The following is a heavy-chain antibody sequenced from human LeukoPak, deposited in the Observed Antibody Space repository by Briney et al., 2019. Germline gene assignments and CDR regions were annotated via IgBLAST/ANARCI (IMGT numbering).Heavy chain of an antibody. CDR3: AVYRGWFSY. D-gene: IGHD6-19*01. CDR1: GFTFGSYW. J-gene: IGHJ4*02. V-gene: IGHV3-7*01. Sequence: PGGSLRLSCAASGFTFGSYWMGWVRQDPGKGLEWVANINQDGREIYYVDSVKGRFTISRDNAKNSLYLQMSSLRAEDTAVYYCAVYRGWFSYWGQGILVTVSS. CDR2: INQDGREI.